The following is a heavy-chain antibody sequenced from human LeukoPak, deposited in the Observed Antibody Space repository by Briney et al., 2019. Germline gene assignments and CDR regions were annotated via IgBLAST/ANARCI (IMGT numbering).Heavy chain of an antibody. CDR3: ARFDSSGYYYNTFDY. D-gene: IGHD3-22*01. CDR1: GYTFTSYG. V-gene: IGHV7-4-1*02. Sequence: ASVKVSCKASGYTFTSYGISWVRQAPGQGLEWMGWINTNTGNPTYAQGFTGRFVFSLDTSVSTAYLQISSLKAEDTAVYYCARFDSSGYYYNTFDYWGQGTLVTVSS. J-gene: IGHJ4*02. CDR2: INTNTGNP.